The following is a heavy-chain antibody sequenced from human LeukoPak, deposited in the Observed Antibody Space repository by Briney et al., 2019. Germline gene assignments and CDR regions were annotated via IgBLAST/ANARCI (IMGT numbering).Heavy chain of an antibody. CDR1: GFTFDDYA. V-gene: IGHV3-9*01. J-gene: IGHJ3*02. CDR2: ISWNSGSI. CDR3: ARGDSGSYEGAFDI. Sequence: GRSLRLSCAASGFTFDDYAMHWVRQAPGKGLEWVSGISWNSGSIGYADSVKGRFTISRDNSKNTLYLQMNSLRAEDTAVYYCARGDSGSYEGAFDIWGQGTMVTVSS. D-gene: IGHD1-26*01.